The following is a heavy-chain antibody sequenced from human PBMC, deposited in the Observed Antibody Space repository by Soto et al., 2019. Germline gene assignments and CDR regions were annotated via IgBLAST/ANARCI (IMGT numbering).Heavy chain of an antibody. V-gene: IGHV1-2*04. J-gene: IGHJ4*02. D-gene: IGHD4-17*01. CDR2: VDPNGGGS. Sequence: QGQLLQSGAEVKKPGASVKVSCKTSGYSFTDYKLHWVRQAPGQGLEWMGWVDPNGGGSNSAQKFQGSLTMTWDTSITTAYLDLTRLTTNDTATYFCATWVDYGDFEGFDFWGQGTLVTVSS. CDR3: ATWVDYGDFEGFDF. CDR1: GYSFTDYK.